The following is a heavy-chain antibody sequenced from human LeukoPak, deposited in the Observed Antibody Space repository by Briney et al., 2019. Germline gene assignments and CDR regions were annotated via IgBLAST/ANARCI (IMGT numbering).Heavy chain of an antibody. CDR2: INSDGSST. CDR3: ARDRGGRAVPAANFDY. CDR1: GFTFSSYW. J-gene: IGHJ4*02. D-gene: IGHD2-2*01. V-gene: IGHV3-74*01. Sequence: GGSLTLSCAASGFTFSSYWMHWVRQAPGKGLVWVSRINSDGSSTSYADSVKGRFTISRDNAKNTLYLQMNSLRAEDTAVYYCARDRGGRAVPAANFDYWGQGTLVTVSS.